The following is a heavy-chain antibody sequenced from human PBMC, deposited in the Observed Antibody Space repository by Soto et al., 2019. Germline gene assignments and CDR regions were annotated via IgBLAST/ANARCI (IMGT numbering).Heavy chain of an antibody. Sequence: ASVKVSCKASGYTFTSYAMHLVRQAPGQRLEWMGWINAGNGNTKYSQKFQGRVTITRDTSASTAYMELSSLRSEDTAVYYCARDWNRDIVVVPAFDPWGQGTLVTVSS. J-gene: IGHJ5*02. CDR3: ARDWNRDIVVVPAFDP. D-gene: IGHD2-2*01. CDR2: INAGNGNT. CDR1: GYTFTSYA. V-gene: IGHV1-3*01.